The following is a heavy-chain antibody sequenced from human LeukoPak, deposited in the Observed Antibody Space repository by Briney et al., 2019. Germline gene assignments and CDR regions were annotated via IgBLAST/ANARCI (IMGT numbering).Heavy chain of an antibody. CDR3: ARARGGYDFDY. D-gene: IGHD5-12*01. Sequence: PGGSLRLSCAASGFTFSSYWMHWVRQAPGKGLVWVSRINGDGSSTYYADSVKGRFTISRDNSKNTLSLQMSNLRAEDTAVYYCARARGGYDFDYWGQGTLVTVSS. V-gene: IGHV3-74*01. CDR2: INGDGSST. J-gene: IGHJ4*02. CDR1: GFTFSSYW.